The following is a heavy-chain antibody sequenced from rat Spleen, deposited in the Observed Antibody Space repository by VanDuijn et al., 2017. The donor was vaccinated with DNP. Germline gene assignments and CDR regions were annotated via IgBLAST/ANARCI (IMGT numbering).Heavy chain of an antibody. D-gene: IGHD1-2*01. V-gene: IGHV5-22*01. J-gene: IGHJ4*01. CDR1: GFTFSNYD. CDR2: ISYDGSST. Sequence: EVQLVESGGGLVQPGRSMKLSCAASGFTFSNYDMAWVRQAPKKGLEWVATISYDGSSTYYRDSVKGRFTISRDNAKSTLYLQMNSLRSEDMATYYCARQGSYYYSSYAMDAWGQGTSVTVSS. CDR3: ARQGSYYYSSYAMDA.